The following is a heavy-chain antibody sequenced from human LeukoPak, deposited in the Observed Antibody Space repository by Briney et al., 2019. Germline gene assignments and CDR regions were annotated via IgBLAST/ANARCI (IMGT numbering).Heavy chain of an antibody. CDR1: GFTFSSYA. J-gene: IGHJ6*02. V-gene: IGHV3-23*01. D-gene: IGHD4-17*01. Sequence: GGSLRLSCAASGFTFSSYAMSWVRQAPGKGLEWVSAISGSGGSTYYADSVKGRFTISRDNSKNTLYLQMNSLRAEDTAVYYCARGSDYGDSSCYYYGMDVWGQGTTVTVSS. CDR2: ISGSGGST. CDR3: ARGSDYGDSSCYYYGMDV.